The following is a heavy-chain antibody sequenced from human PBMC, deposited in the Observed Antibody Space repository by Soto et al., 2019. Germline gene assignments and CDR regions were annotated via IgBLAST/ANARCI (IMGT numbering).Heavy chain of an antibody. V-gene: IGHV5-51*01. CDR3: ARFLVAVAGTYYYGMDV. Sequence: PGESLKISCKGSGYSFTSYWIGWVRQMPGKGLEWMGIIYPGDSDTRYSPSFQGQVTISADKSISTAYLQWSSLKASDTAMYYCARFLVAVAGTYYYGMDVWGQGTTVTVSS. J-gene: IGHJ6*02. CDR2: IYPGDSDT. CDR1: GYSFTSYW. D-gene: IGHD6-19*01.